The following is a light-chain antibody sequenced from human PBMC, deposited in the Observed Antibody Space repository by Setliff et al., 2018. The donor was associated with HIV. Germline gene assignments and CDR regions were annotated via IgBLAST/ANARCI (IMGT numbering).Light chain of an antibody. J-gene: IGLJ1*01. V-gene: IGLV1-44*01. CDR3: ASWDDSLNGYV. CDR1: SSNVGDNA. CDR2: STN. Sequence: QSVLTQPPSASGAPGQKVIISCSGSSSNVGDNAVSWYQQFTGAAPTLLIYSTNLRPSGVPARFSGSKSGTSASLAISGLHSEDEADYFCASWDDSLNGYVFGTGTKVTVL.